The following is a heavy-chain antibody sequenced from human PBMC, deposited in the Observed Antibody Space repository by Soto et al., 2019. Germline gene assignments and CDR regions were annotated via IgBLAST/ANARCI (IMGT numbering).Heavy chain of an antibody. CDR1: CGSISSSSSY. J-gene: IGHJ5*02. D-gene: IGHD2-15*01. CDR3: VRPYGVVAAPNWFDH. CDR2: IYYSGST. Sequence: QRQLQESGPGLVKPSETLSLTCTVSCGSISSSSSYWGGILQPPGKGLEWIGIIYYSGSTYYNPSLKRRVTISVDTSQNHYSRKLRSVTAADTAVYYCVRPYGVVAAPNWFDHCGQGTLNTVST. V-gene: IGHV4-39*01.